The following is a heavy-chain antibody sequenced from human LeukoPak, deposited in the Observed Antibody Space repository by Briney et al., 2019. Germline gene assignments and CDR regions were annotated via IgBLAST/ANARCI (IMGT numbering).Heavy chain of an antibody. CDR3: TTIFTVSFDY. V-gene: IGHV3-7*02. CDR2: IKQDGGES. J-gene: IGHJ4*02. D-gene: IGHD5/OR15-5a*01. CDR1: GFTFRTYR. Sequence: GGSLRLSCAAPGFTFRTYRMNWVRQAPGKGLEWVASIKQDGGESFYADSVRGGFTLSRDTTTNSLNLQMNSLRGEETALYYCTTIFTVSFDYWGQGTLVTVSS.